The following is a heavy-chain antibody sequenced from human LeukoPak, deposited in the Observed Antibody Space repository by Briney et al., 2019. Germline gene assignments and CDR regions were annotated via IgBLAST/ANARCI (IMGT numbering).Heavy chain of an antibody. V-gene: IGHV3-23*01. Sequence: PGGSLRLSCAASGFTFSSYAMSWVRQAPGKGLEWVSAISGSGGSTYYSDSVKGRFTISRDNSKNTLYLQMNSLRAEDTAVYYCAKDHRDSSGCYPFDYWGQGTLVTVSS. J-gene: IGHJ4*02. CDR1: GFTFSSYA. D-gene: IGHD3-22*01. CDR3: AKDHRDSSGCYPFDY. CDR2: ISGSGGST.